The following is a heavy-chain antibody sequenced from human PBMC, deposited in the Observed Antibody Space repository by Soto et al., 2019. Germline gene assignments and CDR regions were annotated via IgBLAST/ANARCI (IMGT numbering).Heavy chain of an antibody. CDR1: GFTFSSYG. CDR3: ARSRDYYDSSGYPRYYFDY. D-gene: IGHD3-22*01. Sequence: GGSLRLSCAASGFTFSSYGMHWVRQAPGKGLEWVAVIWYDGSNKYYADSVKGRFTISRDNSKNTLYLQMNSLRAEDTAVYYCARSRDYYDSSGYPRYYFDYWGQGTMVTVSS. J-gene: IGHJ4*02. V-gene: IGHV3-33*01. CDR2: IWYDGSNK.